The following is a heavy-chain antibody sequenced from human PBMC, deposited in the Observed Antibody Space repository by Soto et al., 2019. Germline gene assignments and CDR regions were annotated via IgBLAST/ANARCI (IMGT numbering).Heavy chain of an antibody. V-gene: IGHV1-69*02. J-gene: IGHJ4*02. Sequence: QVQLVQSGAEVKKPGSSVKVSCKASGGTFSSYTISWVRQAPGQGLEWMGRIIPILGIANYAQKFQGRVTITADKSTSTAHMELSSLRSEDTAVYYCARVEDYGDLSYWGQGTPVTVSS. CDR3: ARVEDYGDLSY. CDR1: GGTFSSYT. D-gene: IGHD4-17*01. CDR2: IIPILGIA.